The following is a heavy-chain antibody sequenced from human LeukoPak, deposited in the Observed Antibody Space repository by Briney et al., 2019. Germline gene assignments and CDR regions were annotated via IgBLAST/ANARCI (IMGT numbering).Heavy chain of an antibody. V-gene: IGHV4-59*08. Sequence: HSETLSLTCTVSGGSISSYYWSWIRQPPGKGLEWIGYIYYSGSTNYNPSLKSRVTISVDTSKNQFSLKLSPVTAADMAVYYCARTSSWSYYYYGMDVWGQGTTVTVSS. CDR1: GGSISSYY. J-gene: IGHJ6*02. D-gene: IGHD6-13*01. CDR2: IYYSGST. CDR3: ARTSSWSYYYYGMDV.